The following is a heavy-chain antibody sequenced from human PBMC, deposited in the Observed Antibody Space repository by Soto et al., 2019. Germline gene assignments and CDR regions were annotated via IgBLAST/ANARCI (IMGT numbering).Heavy chain of an antibody. CDR3: AALDGALDY. CDR1: GDSFSSYY. J-gene: IGHJ4*02. D-gene: IGHD3-10*01. V-gene: IGHV4-59*01. CDR2: IFHTGNT. Sequence: SETLSLTCTVSGDSFSSYYWTWIRQPPGKRLGWVAYIFHTGNTNYNPSLKSRVTISVDTSKNQFSLKLRSVTPADTAVYYCAALDGALDYWGPGTLVTVSS.